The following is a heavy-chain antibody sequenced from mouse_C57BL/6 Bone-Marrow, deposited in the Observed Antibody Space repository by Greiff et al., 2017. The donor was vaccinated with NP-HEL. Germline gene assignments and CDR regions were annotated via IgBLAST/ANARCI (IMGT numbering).Heavy chain of an antibody. Sequence: EVKVVESGGGLVKPGGSLKLSCAASGFTFSSYTMSWVRQTPEKRLEWVATISGGGGNTYYPDSVKGRFTISRDNAKNTLYLQMSSLRSEDTALYYCARHEGGTDYFDYWGQGTTLTVSS. CDR3: ARHEGGTDYFDY. CDR2: ISGGGGNT. CDR1: GFTFSSYT. V-gene: IGHV5-9*01. D-gene: IGHD4-1*01. J-gene: IGHJ2*01.